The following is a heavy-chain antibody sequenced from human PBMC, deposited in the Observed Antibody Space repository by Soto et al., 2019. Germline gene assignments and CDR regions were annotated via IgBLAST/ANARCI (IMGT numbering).Heavy chain of an antibody. V-gene: IGHV5-51*01. Sequence: AALKISCKGCGYSFTSYWIGWVRQMPGKGLEWMGIIYPGDSDTRYSPSFQGQVTISADKSISTAYLQWSSLKASDNAMYYCATLSPHCSGGSCYYRYWGQGTLVTVSS. D-gene: IGHD2-15*01. CDR2: IYPGDSDT. CDR3: ATLSPHCSGGSCYYRY. CDR1: GYSFTSYW. J-gene: IGHJ4*02.